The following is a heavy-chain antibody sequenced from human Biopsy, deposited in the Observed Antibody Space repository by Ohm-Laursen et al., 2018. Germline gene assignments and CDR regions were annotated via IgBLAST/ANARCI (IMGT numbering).Heavy chain of an antibody. J-gene: IGHJ3*02. Sequence: ASVKVSCKVSGYTFTAYFIHWVRQSPGQGLEWMGWVNPNSGSTNYAQKFQGRVTMTSDTSISTAYIELRRLISDDTAVYFCARDRMVTIITLVRADTFDIWGQGTLVSVSS. CDR3: ARDRMVTIITLVRADTFDI. CDR1: GYTFTAYF. CDR2: VNPNSGST. V-gene: IGHV1-2*02. D-gene: IGHD3-10*01.